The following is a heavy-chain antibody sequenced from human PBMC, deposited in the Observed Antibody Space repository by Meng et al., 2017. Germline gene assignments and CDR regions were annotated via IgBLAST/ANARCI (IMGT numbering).Heavy chain of an antibody. D-gene: IGHD4-11*01. J-gene: IGHJ4*02. V-gene: IGHV4-34*01. Sequence: HRLQWASELLDPSGTLSRTCVGSGGSFSDYYWRGIRLHPGKEIKWIGEINHSGCPNYHLSIASGATITVDSPQNNFSLALSSVVDEDSAVYYCERGTTTKAHDFAYWGQGTLVTVSS. CDR3: ERGTTTKAHDFAY. CDR2: INHSGCP. CDR1: GGSFSDYY.